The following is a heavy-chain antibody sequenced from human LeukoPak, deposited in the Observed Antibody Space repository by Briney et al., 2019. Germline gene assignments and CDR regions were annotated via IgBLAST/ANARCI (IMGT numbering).Heavy chain of an antibody. Sequence: GASVKVSCKASGYTFTSHYMHWVRQAPGQGLEWMGLINPSGSSTLYAQKFQGRVTMTRDMSTTTDYMELSSLRSEDTAVYYCARDLSDGGYYDSSGYYYPQAGVFNYWGQGTLVTVSS. V-gene: IGHV1-46*01. CDR3: ARDLSDGGYYDSSGYYYPQAGVFNY. J-gene: IGHJ4*02. CDR2: INPSGSST. D-gene: IGHD3-22*01. CDR1: GYTFTSHY.